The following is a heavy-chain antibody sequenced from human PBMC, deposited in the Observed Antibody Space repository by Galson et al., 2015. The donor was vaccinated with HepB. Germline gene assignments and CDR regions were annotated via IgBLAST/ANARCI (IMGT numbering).Heavy chain of an antibody. CDR3: ARSGGEWLLYSAEYFQH. J-gene: IGHJ1*01. CDR2: ISSSSSTI. Sequence: SLRLSCAASGFTFSSYSMNWVRQAPGKGLEWVSYISSSSSTIYYADSVKGRFTISRDNAKNSLYLQMNSLRAEDTAVYYCARSGGEWLLYSAEYFQHWGQGTLVTVSS. V-gene: IGHV3-48*01. CDR1: GFTFSSYS. D-gene: IGHD3-3*01.